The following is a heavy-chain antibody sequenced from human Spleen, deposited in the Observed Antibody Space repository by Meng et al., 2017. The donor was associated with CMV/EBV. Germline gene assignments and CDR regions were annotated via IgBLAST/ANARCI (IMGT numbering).Heavy chain of an antibody. CDR3: ARDREEGFTYYNIMRESETERSYYYYGMGV. V-gene: IGHV1-69*05. D-gene: IGHD3-9*01. CDR2: IIPIFGTA. J-gene: IGHJ6*02. Sequence: SVKVSCKASGGTFSSYAIRWVRQAPGQGLEWMGGIIPIFGTANYAQKFQGRVTITTDESTSTAYMELSSLRSEDTAVYYCARDREEGFTYYNIMRESETERSYYYYGMGVWGQGTTVTVSS. CDR1: GGTFSSYA.